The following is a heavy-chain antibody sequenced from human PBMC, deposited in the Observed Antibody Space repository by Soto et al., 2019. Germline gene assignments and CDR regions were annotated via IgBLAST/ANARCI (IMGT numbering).Heavy chain of an antibody. Sequence: GGSLRLSCAASGFTIYSMSWVRQAPGKGLEWVSSISSSGSDIYYADSVKGRFTISRDNAKNSLYLQMNSLWAEDTAVYYCASPVVTPSSYYYAMDVWGQGTTVTVSS. CDR1: GFTIYS. J-gene: IGHJ6*02. CDR2: ISSSGSDI. CDR3: ASPVVTPSSYYYAMDV. V-gene: IGHV3-21*01. D-gene: IGHD2-21*02.